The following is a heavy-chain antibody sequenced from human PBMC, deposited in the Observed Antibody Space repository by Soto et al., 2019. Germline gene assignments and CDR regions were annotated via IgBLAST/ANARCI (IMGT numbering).Heavy chain of an antibody. Sequence: ASVKVSCKASGYTFTGYYMHLVRQAPGQGLEWMGWINPNSGGTNYAQKFQGRVTMTRDTSISTAYMELSRLRSDDTAVYYCARDDSSSWFSSYYYGMDVWGQGTTVTVSS. CDR1: GYTFTGYY. V-gene: IGHV1-2*02. D-gene: IGHD6-13*01. CDR3: ARDDSSSWFSSYYYGMDV. J-gene: IGHJ6*02. CDR2: INPNSGGT.